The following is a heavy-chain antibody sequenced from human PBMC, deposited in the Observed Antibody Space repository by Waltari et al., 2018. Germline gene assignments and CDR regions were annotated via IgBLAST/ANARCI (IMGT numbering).Heavy chain of an antibody. CDR1: GFTFSRYW. D-gene: IGHD1-26*01. CDR2: IKSDGRST. V-gene: IGHV3-74*01. CDR3: AADADSGGYSWFDP. J-gene: IGHJ5*02. Sequence: EVQLVESGGGLVQPGGSLRLSCAASGFTFSRYWMHWVRQVPGKGLVWVSRIKSDGRSTSYADSVKGRFTISRDNAKNTLYLQMNSLRAEDMAVYFCAADADSGGYSWFDPWGQGTLVTVSS.